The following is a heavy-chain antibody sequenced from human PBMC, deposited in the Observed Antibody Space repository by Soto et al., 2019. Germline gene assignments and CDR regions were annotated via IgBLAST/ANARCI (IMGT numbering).Heavy chain of an antibody. V-gene: IGHV1-18*01. J-gene: IGHJ5*02. CDR1: GYKFNIYV. D-gene: IGHD3-3*01. CDR2: ISAYDGKT. CDR3: ARDPHEYWTSYWFDP. Sequence: APLKVSFKASGYKFNIYVINWVRQAPGQGVDFIGWISAYDGKTTYAEKFQGRVTMPKDASTSTAYMELRSLRSDDTAVYYCARDPHEYWTSYWFDPWGQGTLVTVSS.